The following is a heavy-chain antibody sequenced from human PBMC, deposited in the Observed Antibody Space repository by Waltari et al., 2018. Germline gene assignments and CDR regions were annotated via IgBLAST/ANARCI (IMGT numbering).Heavy chain of an antibody. Sequence: QVQLQESGPGLVKPSETLSLTCTVSGGSISSYYWSWIRQPPGKGLEWIGYIYYSGSNNYNPSLKSRVTISVDTSKNQFSLKLSSVTAADTAVYYCARDRPRRTYYYGMDVWGQGTTVTVSS. CDR1: GGSISSYY. V-gene: IGHV4-59*01. CDR2: IYYSGSN. J-gene: IGHJ6*02. CDR3: ARDRPRRTYYYGMDV.